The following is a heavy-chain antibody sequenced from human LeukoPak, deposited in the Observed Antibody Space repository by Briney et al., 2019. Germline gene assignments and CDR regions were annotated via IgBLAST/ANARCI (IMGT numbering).Heavy chain of an antibody. D-gene: IGHD1-1*01. CDR2: IRYDGTKK. J-gene: IGHJ4*02. Sequence: GRSLTLSCAASGFTFSGYGMQWVRQAPGKGLEWVAVIRYDGTKKYYADSVKGRFTISRDNSENTLFLQMNSLRDEDTAVYYCASWNGDQGGYFEHWGQGTLVTVSS. CDR1: GFTFSGYG. CDR3: ASWNGDQGGYFEH. V-gene: IGHV3-33*01.